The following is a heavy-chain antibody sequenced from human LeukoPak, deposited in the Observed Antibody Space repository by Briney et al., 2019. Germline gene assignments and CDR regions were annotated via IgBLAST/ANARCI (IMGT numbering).Heavy chain of an antibody. D-gene: IGHD4-17*01. CDR1: GFTVSSNY. CDR2: IYSGGST. J-gene: IGHJ4*02. CDR3: ARGKEIYGDYRRPLDY. Sequence: PGGSLRLSCAASGFTVSSNYMSWVRQAPGKGLEWVSDIYSGGSTYYADSVKGRFTISRDNSKNTLYLQMNSLRAEDTAVYYCARGKEIYGDYRRPLDYWDQGTLVTVSS. V-gene: IGHV3-66*01.